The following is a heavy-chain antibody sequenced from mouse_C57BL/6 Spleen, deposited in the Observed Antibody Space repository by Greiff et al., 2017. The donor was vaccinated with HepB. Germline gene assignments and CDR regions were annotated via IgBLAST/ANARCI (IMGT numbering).Heavy chain of an antibody. J-gene: IGHJ2*01. Sequence: EVQLQQSGPVLVKPGASVKMSCKASGYTFTDYYMNWVKQSHGKSLEWIGVINPYNGGTSYNQKFKGKATLTVDKSSSTAYMELNSLTSEASAVYDYAREKAITTVPYYFDYWGQGTTLTVSS. D-gene: IGHD1-1*01. CDR2: INPYNGGT. CDR3: AREKAITTVPYYFDY. CDR1: GYTFTDYY. V-gene: IGHV1-19*01.